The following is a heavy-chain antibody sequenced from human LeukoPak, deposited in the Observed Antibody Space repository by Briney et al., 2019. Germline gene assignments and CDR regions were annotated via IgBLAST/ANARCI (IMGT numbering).Heavy chain of an antibody. Sequence: SVKVSCKASGCTFSSYSINWVRQAPGQGLEWMGGINPSGGRTNYAQKFQGRVTITADESTSTVYMELSRLRSEYTAVYYCARESYDSHLDAFDIWGQGTMVTVSS. J-gene: IGHJ3*02. CDR3: ARESYDSHLDAFDI. D-gene: IGHD3-3*01. CDR1: GCTFSSYS. CDR2: INPSGGRT. V-gene: IGHV1-69*13.